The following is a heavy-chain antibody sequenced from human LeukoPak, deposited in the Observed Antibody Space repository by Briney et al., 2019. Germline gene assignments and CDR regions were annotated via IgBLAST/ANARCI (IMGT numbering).Heavy chain of an antibody. CDR3: ARGTLYCSGGSCYFDY. J-gene: IGHJ4*02. V-gene: IGHV4-39*01. D-gene: IGHD2-15*01. Sequence: SETLSLTCTVSGGSISSSSYYWGWIRQPPGKGLEWIGSIYYSGSTYYNPSLKSRVTISVDTSKNQFSLKLSSVTAADTAVYYCARGTLYCSGGSCYFDYWGQGTLVTVSS. CDR1: GGSISSSSYY. CDR2: IYYSGST.